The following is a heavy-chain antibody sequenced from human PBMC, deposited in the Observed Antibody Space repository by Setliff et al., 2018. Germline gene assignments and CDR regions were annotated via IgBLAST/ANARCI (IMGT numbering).Heavy chain of an antibody. Sequence: ASVKVSCKASGYTFTSYDINWVRQATGQGLEWMGWMNPNSGNTGYAQKFQGRVTMTRNTSMSTAYMELSSLRSEETAVYYCARGRERDYNFWSGYYTYYYYGMDVWGQGTTVTVSS. CDR2: MNPNSGNT. J-gene: IGHJ6*02. CDR1: GYTFTSYD. V-gene: IGHV1-8*02. D-gene: IGHD3-3*01. CDR3: ARGRERDYNFWSGYYTYYYYGMDV.